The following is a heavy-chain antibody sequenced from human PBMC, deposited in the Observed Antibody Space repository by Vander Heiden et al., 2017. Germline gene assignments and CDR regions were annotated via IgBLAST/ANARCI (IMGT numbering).Heavy chain of an antibody. D-gene: IGHD7-27*01. J-gene: IGHJ5*02. Sequence: QLPLPESAPGLLQPSAPLSLPCPVSGCPIGSRLKYWKWNRQPPGKGLEWIGNIDYSGKTYYNPSRMGRVTISVDTSKNQISLRLNSVTAADTALYYCARHPTGYPNWFDPWCHVTLVTVSS. CDR1: GCPIGSRLKY. V-gene: IGHV4-39*01. CDR2: IDYSGKT. CDR3: ARHPTGYPNWFDP.